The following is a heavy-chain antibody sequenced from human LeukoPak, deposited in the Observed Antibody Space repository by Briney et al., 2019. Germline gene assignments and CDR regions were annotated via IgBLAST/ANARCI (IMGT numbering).Heavy chain of an antibody. V-gene: IGHV3-21*01. D-gene: IGHD3-3*01. J-gene: IGHJ4*02. Sequence: GGSLRLSCVVSGFSLSNYAMNWVRQAPGKGPEWVSYISSANSHIYYADSVKGRFIISRDNAKNSLYLQMNSLRAEDTAVYYCARDLMRFLEWVNWGQGTLVTVSS. CDR1: GFSLSNYA. CDR3: ARDLMRFLEWVN. CDR2: ISSANSHI.